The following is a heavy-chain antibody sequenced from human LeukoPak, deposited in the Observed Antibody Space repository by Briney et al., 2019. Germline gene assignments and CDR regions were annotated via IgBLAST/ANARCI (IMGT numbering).Heavy chain of an antibody. J-gene: IGHJ4*02. CDR3: VRYTSSWFFDS. CDR2: ISSTTSI. CDR1: GFTFSSYG. Sequence: GGSLRLSCVGSGFTFSSYGMNWVRQAPGKGLEWIAYISSTTSIYYADSVKGRFTISRDNAKNSVFLQMNSLRDEDTAVYYCVRYTSSWFFDSWGLGTLVTVSS. D-gene: IGHD6-13*01. V-gene: IGHV3-48*02.